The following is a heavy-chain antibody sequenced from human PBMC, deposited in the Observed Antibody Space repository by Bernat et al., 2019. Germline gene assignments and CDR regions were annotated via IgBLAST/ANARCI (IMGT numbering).Heavy chain of an antibody. V-gene: IGHV3-30*01. D-gene: IGHD4-4*01. J-gene: IGHJ4*02. CDR2: ISYDGSNK. CDR1: GFTFSSYA. Sequence: QVQLVESGGGVVQPGRSLRLSCAASGFTFSSYAMHWVRQAPGKGLEWVAVISYDGSNKYYADSVKGRFTISRDNSKNTLYLQMNSLRAEDTAVYYCARDLYSNYFDYWGQGTLVTVSS. CDR3: ARDLYSNYFDY.